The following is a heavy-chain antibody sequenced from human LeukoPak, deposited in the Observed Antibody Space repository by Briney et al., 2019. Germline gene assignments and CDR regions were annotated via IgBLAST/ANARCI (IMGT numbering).Heavy chain of an antibody. D-gene: IGHD6-19*01. CDR3: AREAVIAVAGMGD. CDR1: GYTFTSYD. V-gene: IGHV1-2*02. CDR2: INPNSGGT. J-gene: IGHJ4*02. Sequence: ASVKVSCKASGYTFTSYDINWVRQAPGQGLEWMGWINPNSGGTNYAQKFQGRVTMTRDTSISTAYMELSGLRSDDTAVYYCAREAVIAVAGMGDWGQGTLVTVSS.